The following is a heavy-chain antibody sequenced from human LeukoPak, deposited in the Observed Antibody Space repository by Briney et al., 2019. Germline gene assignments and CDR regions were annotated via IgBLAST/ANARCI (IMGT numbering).Heavy chain of an antibody. CDR2: ISVSGGST. CDR1: GFTFSSYA. J-gene: IGHJ4*02. D-gene: IGHD5-12*01. Sequence: PGGSLRLSCAASGFTFSSYAISWVRQAPRKGLEWVSAISVSGGSTSYADSVKGRFIISRDNSKNTLYLQMNSLRAEDTAMYYCARDRRGYSAYDYEACLDYWGQGTLVTVSS. V-gene: IGHV3-23*01. CDR3: ARDRRGYSAYDYEACLDY.